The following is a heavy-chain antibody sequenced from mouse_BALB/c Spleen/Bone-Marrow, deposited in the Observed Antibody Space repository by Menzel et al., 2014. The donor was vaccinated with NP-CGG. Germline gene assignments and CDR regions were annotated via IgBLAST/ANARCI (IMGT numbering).Heavy chain of an antibody. V-gene: IGHV1S41*01. CDR2: IAPGSGST. J-gene: IGHJ4*01. CDR3: ARFPIYYGYYGAMDY. CDR1: GCTFTSYW. Sequence: DLVKPGASVKLSCKASGCTFTSYWINWIKQRPGQGLEWIGRIAPGSGSTYYNEMFKGKATLTVDTSSSTAYIQLSSLSSEDSAVYFCARFPIYYGYYGAMDYWGQGTSVTVSS. D-gene: IGHD2-1*01.